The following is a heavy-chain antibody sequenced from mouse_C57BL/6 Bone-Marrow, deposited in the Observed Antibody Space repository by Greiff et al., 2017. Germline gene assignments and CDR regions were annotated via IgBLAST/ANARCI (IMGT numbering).Heavy chain of an antibody. V-gene: IGHV1-64*01. D-gene: IGHD1-1*01. Sequence: QVQLQQPGAEPVKPGASVKLSCKASGYTFTSYWMHWVKQRPGQGLEWIGMIHPNSGSTNYNEKFKSKATLTVDKSSSTAYMQLSSLTSEDSAVYYCARGTRITTVLDYWGQGTTLTVSS. CDR2: IHPNSGST. J-gene: IGHJ2*01. CDR1: GYTFTSYW. CDR3: ARGTRITTVLDY.